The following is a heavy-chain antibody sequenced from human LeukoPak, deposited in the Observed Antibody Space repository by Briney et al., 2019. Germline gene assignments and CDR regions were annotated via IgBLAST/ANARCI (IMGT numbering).Heavy chain of an antibody. CDR1: GYTFTSCY. J-gene: IGHJ4*02. D-gene: IGHD3-22*01. CDR2: INPSGGST. Sequence: ASVKVSCKASGYTFTSCYMHWVRQAPGQGLEWMGIINPSGGSTSYAQKFQGRVTMTRDTSTSTVYMELSSLRSEDTAVYYCARGGPTQYYYDSSGYWFDYWGQGTLVTVSS. V-gene: IGHV1-46*01. CDR3: ARGGPTQYYYDSSGYWFDY.